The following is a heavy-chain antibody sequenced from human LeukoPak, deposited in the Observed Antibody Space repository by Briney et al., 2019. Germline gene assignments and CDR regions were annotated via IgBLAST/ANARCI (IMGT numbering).Heavy chain of an antibody. CDR2: IYYSGST. Sequence: SETLSLTCTVSGGSMSSYYWSWIRQPPGKGLEWIGYIYYSGSTNYNPSLKSRVTISVDTSKNHFSLKLSSVTAADTAVYYCARGLTFGYYYDYWGQGTLVTVSS. D-gene: IGHD3-22*01. V-gene: IGHV4-59*01. J-gene: IGHJ4*02. CDR3: ARGLTFGYYYDY. CDR1: GGSMSSYY.